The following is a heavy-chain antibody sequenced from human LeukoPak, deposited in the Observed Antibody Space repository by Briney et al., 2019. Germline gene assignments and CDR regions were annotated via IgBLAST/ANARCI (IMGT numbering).Heavy chain of an antibody. CDR2: ISSGSSSI. D-gene: IGHD5-18*01. CDR1: GFTFSSFE. Sequence: GGSLRLSCAASGFTFSSFEMNWVRQAPGKGLEWTSYISSGSSSIYYADSVKGRFTISRDNAKNSLYLQIHSLRAEDTALYYCAKHYNYAYEDWGQGTLVTVSS. V-gene: IGHV3-48*03. CDR3: AKHYNYAYED. J-gene: IGHJ4*02.